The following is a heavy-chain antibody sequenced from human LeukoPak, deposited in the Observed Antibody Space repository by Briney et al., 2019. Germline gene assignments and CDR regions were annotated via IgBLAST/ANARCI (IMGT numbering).Heavy chain of an antibody. Sequence: PGRSLRLSCAASGFTFSSYGMHWVRQAPGKGLEWVSAISGSGGSTYYADSVKGRFTISRDNSKNTLYLQMNSLRAEDTAVYYCAKDSMTYFDYWGQGTLVTVSS. CDR1: GFTFSSYG. J-gene: IGHJ4*02. V-gene: IGHV3-23*01. CDR2: ISGSGGST. D-gene: IGHD2/OR15-2a*01. CDR3: AKDSMTYFDY.